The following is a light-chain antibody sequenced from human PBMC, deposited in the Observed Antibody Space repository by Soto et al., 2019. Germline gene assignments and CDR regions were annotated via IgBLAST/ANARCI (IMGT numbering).Light chain of an antibody. V-gene: IGKV3-20*01. J-gene: IGKJ2*01. Sequence: ESVLTQSPATLSLSPGERATLSCRASQSVSNSFFAWYQQKPGQAPRLLIYGVSSRATGIPDRFSGSGSGKDFTLTISRLEPEDCVVYYCQQYSSLPHTFGQGTKLEVK. CDR2: GVS. CDR1: QSVSNSF. CDR3: QQYSSLPHT.